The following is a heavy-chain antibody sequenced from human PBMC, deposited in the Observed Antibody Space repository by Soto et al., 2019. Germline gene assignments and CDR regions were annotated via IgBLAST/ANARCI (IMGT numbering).Heavy chain of an antibody. CDR1: GFTFSSYA. V-gene: IGHV3-23*01. CDR3: AKKVNSGPGSQYFDY. D-gene: IGHD3-10*01. CDR2: ISGSGGST. Sequence: GGSLRLSCAASGFTFSSYAMSWVRQAPGKGLEWVSAISGSGGSTYYADSVKGRFTISRDNSKNTLYLQMNSLRAEDAAIYYCAKKVNSGPGSQYFDYWGQGTLVTVSS. J-gene: IGHJ4*02.